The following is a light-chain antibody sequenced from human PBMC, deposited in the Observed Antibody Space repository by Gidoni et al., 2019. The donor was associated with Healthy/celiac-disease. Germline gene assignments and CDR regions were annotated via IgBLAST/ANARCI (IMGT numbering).Light chain of an antibody. CDR3: QQYGSSPYT. J-gene: IGKJ2*01. Sequence: EIGLTQAPGTLSLSPGERATLSCRAGQSVSSSYLAWYQQKPGQSPRLLIYGASSRATGIPDRFSGSGSGTDFTLTISRLEPEDFAVYYCQQYGSSPYTFGQGTKLEIK. CDR2: GAS. V-gene: IGKV3-20*01. CDR1: QSVSSSY.